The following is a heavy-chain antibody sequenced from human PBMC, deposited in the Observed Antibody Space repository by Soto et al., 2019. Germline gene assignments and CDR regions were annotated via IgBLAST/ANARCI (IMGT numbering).Heavy chain of an antibody. D-gene: IGHD6-19*01. CDR3: ARVKLSSGWGYYFDY. Sequence: SETLSLTCTVSGGSISSYYWSWIRQPPGKGLEWIGYIYYSGSTNYNPSLKSRVTISVDTSKNQFSLKLSSVTAADTAVYYCARVKLSSGWGYYFDYWGQGTLVTVS. CDR2: IYYSGST. J-gene: IGHJ4*02. CDR1: GGSISSYY. V-gene: IGHV4-59*01.